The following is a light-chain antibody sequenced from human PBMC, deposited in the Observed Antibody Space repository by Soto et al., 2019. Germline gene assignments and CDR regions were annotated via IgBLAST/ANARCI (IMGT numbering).Light chain of an antibody. J-gene: IGLJ2*01. CDR1: SSDVGGYNY. CDR2: DVS. V-gene: IGLV2-14*01. Sequence: QSALTQPASVSGSPGQSITISCTGTSSDVGGYNYVSWYQQHPGKAPKLMIYDVSNRPSGVSNRFSGSKSGNTASLTISGLQAXXXADYYCSSYTSSSTVVFGGGTKLTV. CDR3: SSYTSSSTVV.